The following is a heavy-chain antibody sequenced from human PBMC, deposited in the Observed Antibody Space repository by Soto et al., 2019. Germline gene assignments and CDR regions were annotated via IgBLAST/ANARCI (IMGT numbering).Heavy chain of an antibody. J-gene: IGHJ6*02. CDR1: GFSLSNARMG. CDR2: IFSNDEK. Sequence: KESGPVLVKPTETLTLTCTVSGFSLSNARMGVSWIRQPPGKALEWLAHIFSNDEKSYSTSLKSRLTISKDTSKSQVVLTMTNMDPVDTATYYCARIRFLEWLPTVYYYGMDVWGQGTTVTVSS. D-gene: IGHD3-3*01. V-gene: IGHV2-26*01. CDR3: ARIRFLEWLPTVYYYGMDV.